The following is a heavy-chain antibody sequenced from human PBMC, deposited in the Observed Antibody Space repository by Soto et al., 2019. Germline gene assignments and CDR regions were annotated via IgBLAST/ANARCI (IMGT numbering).Heavy chain of an antibody. J-gene: IGHJ4*02. D-gene: IGHD2-2*01. CDR3: AREARAVPSYYFDY. V-gene: IGHV3-53*01. CDR2: IYSGGST. Sequence: EVQLVKSGGGLIQPGGSLRLSCAASGFIVSSNYMSWVRQAPEKGLEWVSVIYSGGSTYYADSVKGRFTISRDNSKNTLYLQMNSLRAEDTAVYYCAREARAVPSYYFDYWGQGTLVTVSS. CDR1: GFIVSSNY.